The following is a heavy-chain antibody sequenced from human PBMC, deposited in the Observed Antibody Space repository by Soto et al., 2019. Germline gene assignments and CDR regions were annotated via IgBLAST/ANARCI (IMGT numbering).Heavy chain of an antibody. V-gene: IGHV4-34*01. J-gene: IGHJ6*03. CDR2: INHSGST. Sequence: SETLSLTCAVYGGYFSGYYWSWIRQPPGKGLEWIGEINHSGSTNYNPSLKSRVTISVDTSKNQFSLKLSSVTAADTAVYYCARGQVRGQRSDYYYMDVWGKGTTVTVS. D-gene: IGHD6-25*01. CDR1: GGYFSGYY. CDR3: ARGQVRGQRSDYYYMDV.